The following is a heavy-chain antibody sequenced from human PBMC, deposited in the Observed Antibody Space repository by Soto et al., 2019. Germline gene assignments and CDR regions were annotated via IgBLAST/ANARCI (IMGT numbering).Heavy chain of an antibody. CDR2: IYSGGNT. CDR3: TRDSSYYGAGRGVLDY. V-gene: IGHV3-66*01. J-gene: IGHJ4*02. CDR1: GFRFSDYS. Sequence: PGGSLRLSCAASGFRFSDYSMNWVRQAPGRGLEWVSVIYSGGNTDYADSVRGRFTVSRDTSKNTLYLQMNRLRAEDTAVYYCTRDSSYYGAGRGVLDYWGQGTLVNVSS. D-gene: IGHD3-10*01.